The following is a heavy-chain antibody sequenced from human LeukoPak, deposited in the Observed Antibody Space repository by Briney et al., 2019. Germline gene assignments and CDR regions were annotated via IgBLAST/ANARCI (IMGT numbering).Heavy chain of an antibody. CDR3: ARPRITMVRGPLDY. V-gene: IGHV4-34*01. Sequence: SETLSLTCAVYGGSFSGYYWSWIRQPPGKGLEWIGEINHSGSTNYNPSLKSRVTISVDTSKNQFSLKLSSVTAADTAVYYCARPRITMVRGPLDYWGQGTLVTVFS. CDR2: INHSGST. D-gene: IGHD3-10*01. CDR1: GGSFSGYY. J-gene: IGHJ4*02.